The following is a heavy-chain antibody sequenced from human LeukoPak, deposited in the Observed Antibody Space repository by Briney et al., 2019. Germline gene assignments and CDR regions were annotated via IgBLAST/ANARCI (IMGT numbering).Heavy chain of an antibody. CDR1: GYTFTSYY. V-gene: IGHV1-46*01. Sequence: ASVKVSCKASGYTFTSYYMHWVRQAPGQGLEWMGIINPRGGSTSYAQKFQGRVTMTRDTSTSTVYMELSSLRSEDTAVYYCARANYYDSSGYSLYYFGYWGQGTLVTVSS. CDR2: INPRGGST. D-gene: IGHD3-22*01. CDR3: ARANYYDSSGYSLYYFGY. J-gene: IGHJ4*02.